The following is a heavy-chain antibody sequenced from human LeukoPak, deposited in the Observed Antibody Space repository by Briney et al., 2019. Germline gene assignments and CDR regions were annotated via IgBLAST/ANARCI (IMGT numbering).Heavy chain of an antibody. CDR2: INHSGST. CDR3: ARGVLRFLEWLSNYYYGMDV. Sequence: PSETLSLTCAVYGGSFSGYYWSWIRQPPGKGLEWIGEINHSGSTNYNPSLKSRVTISVDTSKNQFSPKLSSVTAADTAVYYCARGVLRFLEWLSNYYYGMDVWGRGTTVTVSS. V-gene: IGHV4-34*01. D-gene: IGHD3-3*01. J-gene: IGHJ6*02. CDR1: GGSFSGYY.